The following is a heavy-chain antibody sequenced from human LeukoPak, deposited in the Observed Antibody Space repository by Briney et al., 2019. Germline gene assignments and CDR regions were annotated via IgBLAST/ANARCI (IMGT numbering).Heavy chain of an antibody. CDR3: ARDKGWGYCSGGSCPIDY. J-gene: IGHJ4*02. D-gene: IGHD2-15*01. V-gene: IGHV3-73*01. CDR1: GVTFSGSA. CDR2: IRSKANSYAT. Sequence: GGSLRLSCAASGVTFSGSAMHWVRQASGKGLEWVGRIRSKANSYATAYAASVKGRFTISRDDSKNTAYLQMNSLKTEDTAVYYCARDKGWGYCSGGSCPIDYWGQGTLVTVSS.